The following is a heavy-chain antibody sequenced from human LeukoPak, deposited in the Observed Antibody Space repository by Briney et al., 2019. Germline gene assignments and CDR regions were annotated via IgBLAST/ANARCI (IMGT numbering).Heavy chain of an antibody. D-gene: IGHD2-2*01. J-gene: IGHJ4*02. V-gene: IGHV4-39*01. CDR3: ARGRREYCTSTSCYYYFDY. Sequence: SETLSLTCTVSGGSISSSSYLWGWIRQPPGKGLDWIGSIYYSGSTYYNPSLKSRVTMSVDTSKNQFSLKLRSVTAAYTAVYYCARGRREYCTSTSCYYYFDYWGQGTLVTVSS. CDR1: GGSISSSSYL. CDR2: IYYSGST.